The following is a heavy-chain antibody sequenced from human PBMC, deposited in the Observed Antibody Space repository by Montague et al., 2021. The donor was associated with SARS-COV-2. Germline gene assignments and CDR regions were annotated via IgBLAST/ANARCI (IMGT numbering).Heavy chain of an antibody. CDR2: TYFRSQWYS. D-gene: IGHD6-19*01. Sequence: CAISGDSVSSNSAAWNWIRQSPSRDLEWLGRTYFRSQWYSDYAVSVKSRITINPDTSKNQFSLQLNSVTPEDTAVYYCARDAANTRIAVAGYYYYYAMDVWGQGTTVTVSS. CDR3: ARDAANTRIAVAGYYYYYAMDV. CDR1: GDSVSSNSAA. V-gene: IGHV6-1*01. J-gene: IGHJ6*02.